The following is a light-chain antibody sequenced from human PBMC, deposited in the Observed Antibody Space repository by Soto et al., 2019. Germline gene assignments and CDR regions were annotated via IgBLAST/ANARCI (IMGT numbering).Light chain of an antibody. CDR3: QSYDSSLSGYV. Sequence: QSVLTQPPSVSGAPGQRVTISCTGSRSNIGAGYDVHWYQQLPGTAPKLLFYANNIRPSGVPGRFSGSKSGTSASLAITGLQAEDEADYYCQSYDSSLSGYVFGTGTKVTVL. V-gene: IGLV1-40*01. J-gene: IGLJ1*01. CDR1: RSNIGAGYD. CDR2: ANN.